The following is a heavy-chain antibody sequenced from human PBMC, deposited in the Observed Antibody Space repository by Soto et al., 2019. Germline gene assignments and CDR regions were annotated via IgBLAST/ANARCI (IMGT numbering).Heavy chain of an antibody. Sequence: PSETLSLTCTVSGGSIISSSYYWVWIRQPPGKGLEWIGSIYYSGSTYYNPTLKSRVTISMDTSNNQFSLNLNSVTAADTAVYYCARGLRASFGVRLSYYYYGMDVWGQGTTVTVSS. V-gene: IGHV4-39*07. J-gene: IGHJ6*01. CDR1: GGSIISSSYY. CDR3: ARGLRASFGVRLSYYYYGMDV. D-gene: IGHD3-10*01. CDR2: IYYSGST.